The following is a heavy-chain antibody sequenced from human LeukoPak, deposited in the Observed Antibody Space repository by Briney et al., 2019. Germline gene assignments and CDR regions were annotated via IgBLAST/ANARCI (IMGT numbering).Heavy chain of an antibody. CDR1: GFTFSSYG. D-gene: IGHD1-14*01. CDR2: ISYDGSNK. Sequence: GRSLRLSCAASGFTFSSYGMYWVRQAPGKRLEWVAVISYDGSNKYYADSVKGRFTISRDNSKNTLYLQMNSLRAEDTAVYYCAKESALTNAFDIWGQGTMVTVSS. CDR3: AKESALTNAFDI. J-gene: IGHJ3*02. V-gene: IGHV3-30*18.